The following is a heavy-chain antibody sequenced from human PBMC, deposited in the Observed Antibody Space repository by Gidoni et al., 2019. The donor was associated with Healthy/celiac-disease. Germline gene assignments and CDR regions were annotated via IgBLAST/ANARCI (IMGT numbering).Heavy chain of an antibody. CDR1: GGSFRGYY. J-gene: IGHJ6*02. V-gene: IGHV4-34*01. CDR2: INHSGST. CDR3: ARAGYCSSTSCLFGYYYYGMDV. Sequence: QVQLQQWGAGLLKPSETLSLTCAVYGGSFRGYYCTGIRQPPGKGLEWIGEINHSGSTNYNPSLKSGVTISVDTSKNQFSLKLSSVTAADTAVYYCARAGYCSSTSCLFGYYYYGMDVWGQGTTVTVSS. D-gene: IGHD2-2*01.